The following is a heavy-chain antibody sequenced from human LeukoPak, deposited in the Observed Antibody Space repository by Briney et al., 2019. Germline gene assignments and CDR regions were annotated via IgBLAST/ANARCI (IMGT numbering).Heavy chain of an antibody. CDR3: ARETIEQQLVQFDY. V-gene: IGHV1-69*04. CDR2: IIPILGIA. D-gene: IGHD6-13*01. J-gene: IGHJ4*02. CDR1: GYTFTSYG. Sequence: GSSVKVSCKASGYTFTSYGISWVRQAPGQGLEWMGRIIPILGIANYAQKFQGRVTITADKSTSTAYMEPSSLRSEDTAVYYCARETIEQQLVQFDYWGQGTLVTVSS.